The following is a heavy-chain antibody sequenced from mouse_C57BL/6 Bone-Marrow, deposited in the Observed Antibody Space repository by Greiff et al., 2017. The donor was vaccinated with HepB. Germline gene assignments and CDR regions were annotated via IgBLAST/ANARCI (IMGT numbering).Heavy chain of an antibody. CDR3: VRGVYYYGSSYDY. Sequence: QVQLQQSGAELVRPGPSVKMSCKASGYTFTNYWIGWAKQRPGHGLEWIGDIYPGGGYTNYNEKFKGKATLTADKSSSTAYMQFSSLTSEDSAIYYCVRGVYYYGSSYDYWGQGTTLTVSS. V-gene: IGHV1-63*01. CDR2: IYPGGGYT. CDR1: GYTFTNYW. D-gene: IGHD1-1*01. J-gene: IGHJ2*01.